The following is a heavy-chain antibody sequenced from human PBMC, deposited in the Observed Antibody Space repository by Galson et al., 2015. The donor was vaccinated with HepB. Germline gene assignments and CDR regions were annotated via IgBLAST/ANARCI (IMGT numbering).Heavy chain of an antibody. D-gene: IGHD3-3*01. CDR3: ARARRGTIFGVVIPNWFDP. CDR2: ISYDGSNK. V-gene: IGHV3-30-3*01. CDR1: GFTFSSYA. Sequence: SLRLSCAASGFTFSSYAMHWVRQAPGKGLEWVAVISYDGSNKYYADSVKGRFTISRDNSKNTLYLQMNSLRAEDTAVYYCARARRGTIFGVVIPNWFDPWGQGTLVTVSS. J-gene: IGHJ5*02.